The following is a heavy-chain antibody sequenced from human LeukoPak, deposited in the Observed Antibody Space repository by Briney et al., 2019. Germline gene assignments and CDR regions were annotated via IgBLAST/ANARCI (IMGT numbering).Heavy chain of an antibody. CDR1: GGSISSSSYY. Sequence: PSETLSLTCTVSGGSISSSSYYWGWIRQPPGKGLEWIGSIYYSGSTYYNPSLKSRVTISVDTSKNQFSLKLSSVTAADTAVYYCAREVPAAMAYNWFDPWGQGTLVTVSS. CDR2: IYYSGST. CDR3: AREVPAAMAYNWFDP. V-gene: IGHV4-39*07. D-gene: IGHD2-2*01. J-gene: IGHJ5*02.